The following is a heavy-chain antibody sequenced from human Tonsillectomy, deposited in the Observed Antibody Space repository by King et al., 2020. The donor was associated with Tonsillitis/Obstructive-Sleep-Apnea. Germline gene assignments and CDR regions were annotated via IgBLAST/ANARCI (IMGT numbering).Heavy chain of an antibody. Sequence: VQLVESGGGVGQPGRSLRLSCEAAGFTFRSYVMHWVRQAPGKGLEWVADISHDGRNKQYADSVKGRFTISRDNSKNTLYRQMNSLRADDTAVYYCARDHFMDVWGKGTTVTVSS. CDR2: ISHDGRNK. CDR1: GFTFRSYV. J-gene: IGHJ6*03. CDR3: ARDHFMDV. V-gene: IGHV3-30*01.